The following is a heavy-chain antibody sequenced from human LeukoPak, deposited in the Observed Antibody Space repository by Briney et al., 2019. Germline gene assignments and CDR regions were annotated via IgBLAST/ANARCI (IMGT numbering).Heavy chain of an antibody. D-gene: IGHD6-13*01. V-gene: IGHV4-34*01. CDR2: INHSGST. CDR3: ARGNGSSWILDFDY. CDR1: GGSFSGYY. Sequence: PSETLSLTCAVYGGSFSGYYWSWIRQPPGKGLEWIGEINHSGSTNYNPSLKSRVTISVDTSKNQFSLKLSSVTAADTAVYYCARGNGSSWILDFDYWGQGTLVTVSS. J-gene: IGHJ4*02.